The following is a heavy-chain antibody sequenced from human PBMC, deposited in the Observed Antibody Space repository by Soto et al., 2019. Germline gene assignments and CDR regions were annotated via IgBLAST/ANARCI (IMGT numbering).Heavy chain of an antibody. CDR1: GYTFTSYA. J-gene: IGHJ6*02. V-gene: IGHV1-3*01. D-gene: IGHD3-9*01. Sequence: ASVKVSCKAAGYTFTSYAMHWVRQAPGQRLEWMGWINAGNGNTKYSQKFQGRVTITRDTSASTAYMELSSLRSEDTAVYYCARGAYYDILTGPPRNYYYGMDVWGQGTTVTVSS. CDR3: ARGAYYDILTGPPRNYYYGMDV. CDR2: INAGNGNT.